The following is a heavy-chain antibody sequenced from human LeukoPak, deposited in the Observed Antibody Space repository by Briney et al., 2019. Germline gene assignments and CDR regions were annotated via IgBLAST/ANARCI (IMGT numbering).Heavy chain of an antibody. CDR2: XXXXGST. D-gene: IGHD6-6*01. J-gene: IGHJ4*02. CDR1: XGSXXGYY. V-gene: IGHV4-34*01. Sequence: KXSXXXSLXXAVXXGSXXGYYWSXXRXPXXXXXXXXGXXXXXGSTNYNPSLKSRVTISVDTSKNQFSLKLSSVTAADTAVYYCARLPSSYPSGGGIAAPFYYFDYWGQGTLVTVSS. CDR3: ARLPSSYPSGGGIAAPFYYFDY.